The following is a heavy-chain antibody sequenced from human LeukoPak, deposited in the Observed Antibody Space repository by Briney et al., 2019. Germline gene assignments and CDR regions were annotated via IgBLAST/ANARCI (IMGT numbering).Heavy chain of an antibody. CDR2: IYTSGST. CDR3: ARETAAGYWYFDL. D-gene: IGHD6-25*01. V-gene: IGHV4-4*07. J-gene: IGHJ2*01. CDR1: GGSISSYY. Sequence: SEILSLTCTVSGGSISSYYWSWIRQPAGKGLEWIGRIYTSGSTNYNSSLKSRVTISVDPSKNQFSLKLSSVTAADTAVYYCARETAAGYWYFDLWGRGTLVTVSS.